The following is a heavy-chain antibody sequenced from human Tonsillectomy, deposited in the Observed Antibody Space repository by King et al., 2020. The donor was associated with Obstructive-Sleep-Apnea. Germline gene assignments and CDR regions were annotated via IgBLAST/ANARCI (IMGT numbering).Heavy chain of an antibody. CDR2: IKKDGSEE. V-gene: IGHV3-7*01. CDR1: GFTFSSYW. Sequence: VQLVESGGGLVQPGGSLRLSCAASGFTFSSYWMSWVRQAPGKGLEWVSNIKKDGSEEYYVDSVKGRFYISRENAKNSLYRQMNSLRAEDTAVYYCSRDVPYDSSGYYSRYFQHWGQGTLVTVSS. CDR3: SRDVPYDSSGYYSRYFQH. D-gene: IGHD3-22*01. J-gene: IGHJ1*01.